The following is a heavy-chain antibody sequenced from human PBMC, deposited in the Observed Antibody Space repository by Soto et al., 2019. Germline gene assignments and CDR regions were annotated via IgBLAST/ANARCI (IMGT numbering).Heavy chain of an antibody. D-gene: IGHD2-2*02. CDR3: ARHRYIATYYNLDV. V-gene: IGHV4-34*01. J-gene: IGHJ6*04. CDR2: INHSGTT. CDR1: GGSFSGNY. Sequence: PSETLSLTCAVYGGSFSGNYWIWIRQPPGKGLEWIGEINHSGTTNYNPSLKSRVTISVDTSKNQFSLSLTSVTAADTAVYYCARHRYIATYYNLDVWGKGTRVTVSS.